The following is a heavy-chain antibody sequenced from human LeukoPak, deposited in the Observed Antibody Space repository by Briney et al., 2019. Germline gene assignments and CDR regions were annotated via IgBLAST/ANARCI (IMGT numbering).Heavy chain of an antibody. CDR1: GFIFGDYA. CDR2: ITWNSGAI. CDR3: AQGRYSNSAIDY. D-gene: IGHD6-13*01. Sequence: PGGSLRLSCAASGFIFGDYAMHWVRQAPGKGLEWVSGITWNSGAIGYADSVKGRFTISRDNAKSSLYLQMNSLRPEDTAFYYCAQGRYSNSAIDYRGQGTLVTVSS. V-gene: IGHV3-9*01. J-gene: IGHJ4*02.